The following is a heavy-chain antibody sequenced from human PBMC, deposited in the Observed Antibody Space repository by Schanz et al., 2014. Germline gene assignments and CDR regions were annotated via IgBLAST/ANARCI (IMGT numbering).Heavy chain of an antibody. Sequence: QVQLVQSGAEVKKPGASVKVSCKASGYTFTSYYMHWVRQAPGQGPEWVGWIHTGSGNTKYSQKLEGRVTITRDTSASIVYMELSSLRSEDTAVFFCASGEARVTSSGVVIVPMSVWGKGTTVIVSS. CDR2: IHTGSGNT. CDR1: GYTFTSYY. CDR3: ASGEARVTSSGVVIVPMSV. J-gene: IGHJ6*04. V-gene: IGHV1-46*04. D-gene: IGHD3-3*01.